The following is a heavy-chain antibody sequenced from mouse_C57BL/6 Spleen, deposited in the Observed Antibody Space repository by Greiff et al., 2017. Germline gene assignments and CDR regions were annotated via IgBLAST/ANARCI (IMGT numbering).Heavy chain of an antibody. Sequence: EVKLEESGGGLVQPGGSMKLSCAASGFTFSDDWMDWVRQSPEKGLEWVAEIRNKANNHATYYAESVKGRFTISRDDSKSSVYLQMISLRAEDTGIYYCTQTAQAVFADWGQGTLVTVSA. CDR1: GFTFSDDW. D-gene: IGHD3-2*02. V-gene: IGHV6-6*01. J-gene: IGHJ3*01. CDR2: IRNKANNHAT. CDR3: TQTAQAVFAD.